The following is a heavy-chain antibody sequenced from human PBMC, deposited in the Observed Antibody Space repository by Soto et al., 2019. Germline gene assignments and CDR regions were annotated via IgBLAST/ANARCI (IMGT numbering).Heavy chain of an antibody. D-gene: IGHD2-15*01. Sequence: DVQLVESGGGLVQPGGSLTLSCAASGFTFGSYSMNWVRQAPGKGLEWVSYISSTSSAIWYADSLKGRFIISRDNAENSLYLQMHSLRAEDTAVYFCARGWGCSSGSCYFTSWGQGTLVTVS. CDR1: GFTFGSYS. CDR2: ISSTSSAI. V-gene: IGHV3-48*04. J-gene: IGHJ5*02. CDR3: ARGWGCSSGSCYFTS.